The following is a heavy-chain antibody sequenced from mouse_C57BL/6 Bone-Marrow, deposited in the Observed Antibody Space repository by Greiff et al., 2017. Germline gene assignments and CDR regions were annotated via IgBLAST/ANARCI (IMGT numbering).Heavy chain of an antibody. CDR3: AKTPDDYDMDY. D-gene: IGHD2-4*01. Sequence: VKLMESGPGLVAPSQSLSITCTVSGFSLTSYGVSWVRQPPGKGLEWLGVIWGDGSTNYHSALISRLSISKDNSKSHVFLKLNSLQTDDTATYYYAKTPDDYDMDYWGQGTSVTVSS. J-gene: IGHJ4*01. CDR2: IWGDGST. V-gene: IGHV2-3*01. CDR1: GFSLTSYG.